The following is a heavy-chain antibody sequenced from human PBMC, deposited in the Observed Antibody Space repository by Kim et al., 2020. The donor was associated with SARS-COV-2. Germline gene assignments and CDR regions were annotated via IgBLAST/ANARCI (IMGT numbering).Heavy chain of an antibody. CDR3: ARAEEVRLTMVWGVIRWFDP. J-gene: IGHJ5*02. V-gene: IGHV1-3*01. CDR2: INGGNGNT. Sequence: ASVKVSCKASGYMFTYYSIHWVRQAPGQRPEWMGWINGGNGNTKYSQKFQGRVTITRDTSASTAYMELSSLRSEDTAVYYCARAEEVRLTMVWGVIRWFDPWGQGTLVTVSS. D-gene: IGHD3-10*01. CDR1: GYMFTYYS.